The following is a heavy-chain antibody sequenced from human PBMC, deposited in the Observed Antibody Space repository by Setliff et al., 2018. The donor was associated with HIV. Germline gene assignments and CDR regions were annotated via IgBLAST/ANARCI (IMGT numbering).Heavy chain of an antibody. CDR2: ISGYNGQT. CDR1: GYNSDSFA. CDR3: ARATRTGWYSLFEY. Sequence: VASVKVSCKASGYNSDSFAVIWVRQAPGQGLEWMGWISGYNGQTKDAQKFQGRLIMTTDTATSTAYMELRSLRSDDTAVYYCARATRTGWYSLFEYWGQGTLVTVSS. V-gene: IGHV1-18*01. D-gene: IGHD6-19*01. J-gene: IGHJ4*02.